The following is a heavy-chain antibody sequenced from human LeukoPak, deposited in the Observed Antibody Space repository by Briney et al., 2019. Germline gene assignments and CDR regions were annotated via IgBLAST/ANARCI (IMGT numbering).Heavy chain of an antibody. CDR3: AKNPGPGIAVAGTLDV. CDR1: GFTFSSYA. CDR2: ISGSGGST. V-gene: IGHV3-23*01. D-gene: IGHD6-19*01. J-gene: IGHJ6*04. Sequence: GGSLRLSCAASGFTFSSYAMSWVRQAPGKGLEWVSAISGSGGSTYYADSVKGRFTISRDNSKNMLYLQMNSLRAEDTAVYYCAKNPGPGIAVAGTLDVWGKGTTVTVSS.